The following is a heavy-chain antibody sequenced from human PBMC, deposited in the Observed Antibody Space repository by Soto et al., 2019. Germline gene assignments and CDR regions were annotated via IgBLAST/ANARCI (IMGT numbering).Heavy chain of an antibody. CDR2: INAGNGNT. CDR3: ARGSSTRY. Sequence: QVQLVQSGAEVKKPGASVKVSCKASGYTFTSYAMHWVRQAPGQRLEWMGWINAGNGNTKYSQKFQGRVTITRDTSASTVYMELSSLRSEDTAVYYCARGSSTRYWGQGTLVTVSS. V-gene: IGHV1-3*01. J-gene: IGHJ4*02. D-gene: IGHD2-2*01. CDR1: GYTFTSYA.